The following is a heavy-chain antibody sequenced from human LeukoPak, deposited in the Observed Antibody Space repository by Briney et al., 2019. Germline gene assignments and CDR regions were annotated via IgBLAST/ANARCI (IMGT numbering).Heavy chain of an antibody. Sequence: PSETLSLTCTVSGGSISSGRYYWSWIRQPAGKGLEWIGRIYNSGSTNYNPSLKSRVTISVDTSKNQFSLKLSSVTAADTAVYYCARDLSAIAVSGIDYHYYYMDVWGKGTTVTVSS. V-gene: IGHV4-61*02. D-gene: IGHD6-19*01. CDR3: ARDLSAIAVSGIDYHYYYMDV. CDR2: IYNSGST. J-gene: IGHJ6*03. CDR1: GGSISSGRYY.